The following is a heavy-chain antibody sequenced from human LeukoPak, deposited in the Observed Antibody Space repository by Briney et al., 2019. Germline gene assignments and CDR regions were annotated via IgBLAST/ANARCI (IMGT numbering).Heavy chain of an antibody. J-gene: IGHJ3*02. D-gene: IGHD1-26*01. CDR1: GYTLTELS. Sequence: GASVKVSCKVSGYTLTELSMHWVRQAPGKGLEWMGWISAYNGNTNYAQKLQGRVTMTTDTSTSTAYMELRSLRSDDTAVYYCARVGWELLRAFDIWGQGTMVTVSS. CDR3: ARVGWELLRAFDI. V-gene: IGHV1-18*01. CDR2: ISAYNGNT.